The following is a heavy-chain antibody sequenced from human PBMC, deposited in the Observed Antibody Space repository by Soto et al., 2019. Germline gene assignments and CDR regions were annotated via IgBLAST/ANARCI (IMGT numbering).Heavy chain of an antibody. CDR3: ARDIDTSSHFGWFDP. V-gene: IGHV3-33*01. D-gene: IGHD2-2*01. Sequence: GGSLRRSCVTSGFTFNNYGIHWVRQAPGKGLAWVAVMWAGGRKESYADSVKGRFTMSRDLSKNTLYLQMDSLRAEDTAVYDCARDIDTSSHFGWFDPWGQGTLVTVSS. CDR1: GFTFNNYG. J-gene: IGHJ5*02. CDR2: MWAGGRKE.